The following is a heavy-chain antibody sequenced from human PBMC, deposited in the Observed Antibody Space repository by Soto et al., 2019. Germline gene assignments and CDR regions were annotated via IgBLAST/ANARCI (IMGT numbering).Heavy chain of an antibody. Sequence: ASVKVSCKASGYTFISYGISWVRQAPGQGLEWMGWISGYDGNTKYAQKFQGRVTMTTDTSTSTGHMELRSLRSDDTAVYYCARYDFWSGYSGIPGWFAPWGQGTPVTVSS. J-gene: IGHJ5*02. CDR2: ISGYDGNT. CDR1: GYTFISYG. CDR3: ARYDFWSGYSGIPGWFAP. V-gene: IGHV1-18*01. D-gene: IGHD3-3*01.